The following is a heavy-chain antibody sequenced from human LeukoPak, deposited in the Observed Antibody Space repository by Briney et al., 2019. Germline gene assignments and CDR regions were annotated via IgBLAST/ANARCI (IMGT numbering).Heavy chain of an antibody. CDR1: GFTFSNAW. D-gene: IGHD1-7*01. V-gene: IGHV3-15*01. J-gene: IGHJ5*02. CDR3: AKLPDYILELKTWFDP. CDR2: IKSKTDGGTT. Sequence: GGSLRLSCAASGFTFSNAWMSWVRQAPGKGLEWVGRIKSKTDGGTTDYAAPVKGRFTISRDDSKNTLYLQMNSLRAEDTAVYYCAKLPDYILELKTWFDPWGQGTLVTVSS.